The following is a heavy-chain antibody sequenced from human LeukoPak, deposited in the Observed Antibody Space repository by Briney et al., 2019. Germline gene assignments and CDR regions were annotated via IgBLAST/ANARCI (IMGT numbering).Heavy chain of an antibody. Sequence: SETLSLTCTVSGGSISSGSYYWSWIRQPAGKGLEWIGRIYTSGSTNYNPALKSRVTISVDTSKNQFSLKLISVTAADTGVYYCARGSPKHDSWGQGTLVIVSP. CDR3: ARGSPKHDS. J-gene: IGHJ5*01. CDR1: GGSISSGSYY. V-gene: IGHV4-61*02. CDR2: IYTSGST.